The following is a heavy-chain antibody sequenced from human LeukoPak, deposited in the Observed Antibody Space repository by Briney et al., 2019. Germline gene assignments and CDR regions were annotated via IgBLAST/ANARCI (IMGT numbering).Heavy chain of an antibody. CDR3: ARGVRLGTPGLFWFDP. J-gene: IGHJ5*02. V-gene: IGHV1-2*04. CDR2: INPNSGGT. CDR1: GYAFTGYY. D-gene: IGHD2-15*01. Sequence: ASVKVSCKASGYAFTGYYMHWVRQAPGQGLEWMGWINPNSGGTNCAQKFQGWVTMTRDTSISTAYMELSRLRSDDTAVYYCARGVRLGTPGLFWFDPWGQGTLVTVSS.